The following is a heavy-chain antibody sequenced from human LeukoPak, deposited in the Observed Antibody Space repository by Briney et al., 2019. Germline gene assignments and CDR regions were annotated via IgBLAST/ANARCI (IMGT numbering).Heavy chain of an antibody. CDR2: IYYSGNT. CDR3: ARFNGRRYMDV. CDR1: GGSISCYY. Sequence: PETLSLTCTVSGGSISCYYWSWIRQPPGKGLEWIGYIYYSGNTNYNPSLKSRVIISVNTSKNQFSLKLSSVTAADTAVYYCARFNGRRYMDVWGKGTTVTVSS. V-gene: IGHV4-59*08. D-gene: IGHD2-8*01. J-gene: IGHJ6*03.